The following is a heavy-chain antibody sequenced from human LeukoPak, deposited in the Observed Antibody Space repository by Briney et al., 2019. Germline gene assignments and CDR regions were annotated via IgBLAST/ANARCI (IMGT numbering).Heavy chain of an antibody. D-gene: IGHD4-11*01. V-gene: IGHV4-34*01. CDR2: INHSGSA. Sequence: SETLSLTCAVYGASFHNYYWNWIRQPPGKGLEWIGEINHSGSAKYNPSLKSQITTSVDTSENQFSLKVTSVTAADTAVYYCASSSSTDPQLDPWGQGTLVTVSP. J-gene: IGHJ5*02. CDR1: GASFHNYY. CDR3: ASSSSTDPQLDP.